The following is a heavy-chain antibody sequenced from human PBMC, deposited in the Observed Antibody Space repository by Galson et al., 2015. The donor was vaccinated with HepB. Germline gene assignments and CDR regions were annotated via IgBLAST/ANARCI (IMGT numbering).Heavy chain of an antibody. J-gene: IGHJ6*03. CDR2: INAGNGNT. D-gene: IGHD6-13*01. Sequence: SVKVSCKASGYTFTSYAMHWVRQAPGQRLEWMGWINAGNGNTKYSQKFQGRVTITRDTSASTAYMELSSLRSEDTAVYYCAKVSLGYSSSHYYYYCYMNVWGKGTTVTFSS. V-gene: IGHV1-3*01. CDR1: GYTFTSYA. CDR3: AKVSLGYSSSHYYYYCYMNV.